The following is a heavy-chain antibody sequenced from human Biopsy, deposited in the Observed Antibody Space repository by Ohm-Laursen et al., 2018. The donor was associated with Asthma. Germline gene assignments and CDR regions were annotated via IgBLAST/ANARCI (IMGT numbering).Heavy chain of an antibody. J-gene: IGHJ6*02. CDR3: ARSIYDFWSGYYGMDV. V-gene: IGHV3-30*03. CDR1: GFTFSSYG. D-gene: IGHD3-3*01. CDR2: ISYDGSNK. Sequence: RSLRLSCAASGFTFSSYGMHWVRQAPGKGLEWVAVISYDGSNKYYADSVKGRFTISRDNSKNTLYLQMNSLRAEDTAVYYCARSIYDFWSGYYGMDVWGQGTTVTVSS.